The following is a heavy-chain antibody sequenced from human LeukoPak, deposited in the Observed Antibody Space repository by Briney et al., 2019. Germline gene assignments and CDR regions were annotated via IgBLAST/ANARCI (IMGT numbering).Heavy chain of an antibody. CDR3: AKGRGDFDY. D-gene: IGHD3-10*01. CDR1: GFTFTTYA. J-gene: IGHJ4*02. Sequence: GGSLRLSCAASGFTFTTYAMSWVRQAPGKGLEWVSSITGSGSSTYYADSVRGRFTISRDSSKYTLYLQMNSLRAEDTAVYYCAKGRGDFDYWGQGTLVTVSS. V-gene: IGHV3-23*01. CDR2: ITGSGSST.